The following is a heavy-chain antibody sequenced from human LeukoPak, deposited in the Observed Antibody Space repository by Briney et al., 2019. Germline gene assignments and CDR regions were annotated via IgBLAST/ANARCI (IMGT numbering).Heavy chain of an antibody. V-gene: IGHV3-21*01. CDR3: ASLGGPDIRAMGAFDI. CDR1: GFTLSSYS. CDR2: ISSSSSYI. J-gene: IGHJ3*02. Sequence: GGSLRLSCAASGFTLSSYSMTWVRQAPGKGLEWVSSISSSSSYIYYADSVKGRFTISRDNAKNSLYLQMNSLRAEDTAVYYCASLGGPDIRAMGAFDIWGQGTMVTVSS. D-gene: IGHD3-16*01.